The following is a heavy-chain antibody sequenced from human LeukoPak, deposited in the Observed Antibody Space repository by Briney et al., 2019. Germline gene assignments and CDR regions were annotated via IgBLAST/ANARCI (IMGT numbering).Heavy chain of an antibody. J-gene: IGHJ4*02. Sequence: GASGKVSCKASGYTFTGYYMHWVRQAPGQGLEWMGWINLNSGGTNYAQKFQGRVTMTRDTSISTAYMELSRLRSDDTAVYYCARDPWYCSGGSCYSLKNRYYFDYGGRGTLVTVSS. D-gene: IGHD2-15*01. CDR3: ARDPWYCSGGSCYSLKNRYYFDY. CDR2: INLNSGGT. V-gene: IGHV1-2*02. CDR1: GYTFTGYY.